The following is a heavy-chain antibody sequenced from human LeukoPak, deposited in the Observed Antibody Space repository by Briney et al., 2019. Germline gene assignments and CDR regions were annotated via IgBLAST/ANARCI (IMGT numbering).Heavy chain of an antibody. Sequence: ASVKVSCKASGYTFTGYYMHWVRQAPGQGLEWMRWINPNSGGTNYAQKFQGRVTMTRDTSISTAYMELSRLRSDDTAVYYCARATYYYDSSGYYSKDDAFDIWGQGTMVTVSS. CDR1: GYTFTGYY. J-gene: IGHJ3*02. CDR2: INPNSGGT. CDR3: ARATYYYDSSGYYSKDDAFDI. V-gene: IGHV1-2*02. D-gene: IGHD3-22*01.